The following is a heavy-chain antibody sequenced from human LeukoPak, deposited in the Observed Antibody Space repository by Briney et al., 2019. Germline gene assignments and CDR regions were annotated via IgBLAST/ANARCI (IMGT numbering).Heavy chain of an antibody. V-gene: IGHV3-53*01. CDR1: GFTVSSNY. CDR2: IYSGGST. CDR3: ARGEYSSSPGDY. D-gene: IGHD6-6*01. J-gene: IGHJ4*02. Sequence: GGSLRLSCAASGFTVSSNYMSWVRQAPGKGLEWVSVIYSGGSTYYADSVEGRFTISRDNSKNTLYLQMNSLRAEDTAVYYCARGEYSSSPGDYWGQGTLVTVSS.